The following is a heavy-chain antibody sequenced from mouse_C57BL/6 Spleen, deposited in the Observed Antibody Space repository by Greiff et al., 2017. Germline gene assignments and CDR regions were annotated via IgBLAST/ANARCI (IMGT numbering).Heavy chain of an antibody. CDR1: GYAFSSYW. Sequence: VQLQQPGAELVKPGASVKISCKASGYAFSSYWMHWVKQRPGKGLEWIGQIYPGDGDTNYNGKFKGKATLTADKSSSTAYMQLSSLTSEDSAVCFCARSMDYWGQGTTLTVSS. CDR3: ARSMDY. V-gene: IGHV1-80*01. CDR2: IYPGDGDT. J-gene: IGHJ2*01.